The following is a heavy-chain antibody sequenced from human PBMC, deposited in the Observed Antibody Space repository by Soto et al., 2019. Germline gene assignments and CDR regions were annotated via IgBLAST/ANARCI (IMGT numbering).Heavy chain of an antibody. CDR1: GFSFSSYA. J-gene: IGHJ3*02. V-gene: IGHV3-23*01. CDR3: AKGSGSSSWRLVAFDI. D-gene: IGHD6-6*01. CDR2: ISGSGGST. Sequence: GGSLRLSCAASGFSFSSYAMSWVRQAPGKGLEWVSAISGSGGSTYYADSVKGRFTISRDNSKNTLYLQMNSLRAEDTAVYYCAKGSGSSSWRLVAFDIWGQGTMVTVSS.